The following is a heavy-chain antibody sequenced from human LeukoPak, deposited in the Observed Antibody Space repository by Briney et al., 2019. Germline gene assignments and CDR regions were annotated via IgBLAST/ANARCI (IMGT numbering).Heavy chain of an antibody. V-gene: IGHV1-2*02. J-gene: IGHJ4*02. CDR2: INPNSGGT. D-gene: IGHD3-22*01. CDR1: GYTFTGYY. CDR3: ARDTPTYYYDSSGYYYSDY. Sequence: GASVKVSCKASGYTFTGYYMHWVRQAPGQGLEWMGWINPNSGGTNYAQKFQGRVTMTRDTSISTAYMELSRLRSDDTAVYYCARDTPTYYYDSSGYYYSDYWGQGTLVTVSS.